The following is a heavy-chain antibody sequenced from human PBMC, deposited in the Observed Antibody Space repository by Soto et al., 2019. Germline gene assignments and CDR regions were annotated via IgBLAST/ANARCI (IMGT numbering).Heavy chain of an antibody. D-gene: IGHD3-16*01. V-gene: IGHV4-61*08. Sequence: SETLSLTCTVSGGSISSGDYYWSWIRQPPGKGLEWIGYIYYSGSTNYNPSVKGRFTISRDDSKNTCYLEMTTVRPEDTAVYYCARGLMPLWLRSFDQWGLGALVTVSS. CDR2: IYYSGST. CDR1: GGSISSGDYY. J-gene: IGHJ4*02. CDR3: ARGLMPLWLRSFDQ.